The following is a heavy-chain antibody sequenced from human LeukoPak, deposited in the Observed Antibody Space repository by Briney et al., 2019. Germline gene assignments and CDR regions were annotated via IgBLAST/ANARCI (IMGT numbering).Heavy chain of an antibody. V-gene: IGHV3-23*01. CDR2: ISGSGGST. CDR3: ASDVTPTGTDY. J-gene: IGHJ4*02. Sequence: GGSLRLSCAASGFTFSSYAMSRVRRAPGKGLEWVSAISGSGGSTYYADSVKGRFTISRDNSKNTLYLQMNSLRAEDTAVYYCASDVTPTGTDYWGQGTLVTVSS. CDR1: GFTFSSYA. D-gene: IGHD1-1*01.